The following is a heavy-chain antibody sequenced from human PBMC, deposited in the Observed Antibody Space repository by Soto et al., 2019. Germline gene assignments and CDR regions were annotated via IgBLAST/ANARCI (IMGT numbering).Heavy chain of an antibody. D-gene: IGHD2-15*01. CDR1: GFTFSNYW. Sequence: EVQLVESGGGLVQPGGSLRLSCAASGFTFSNYWMHWFRQLPGEGPVWVSRIVNDGSSTTYADSVKGRFTISRDNAKNTLYLQMNSLRVEDTAVYHCVREGSWNFDSWGQGTLVTVSS. V-gene: IGHV3-74*03. J-gene: IGHJ4*02. CDR2: IVNDGSST. CDR3: VREGSWNFDS.